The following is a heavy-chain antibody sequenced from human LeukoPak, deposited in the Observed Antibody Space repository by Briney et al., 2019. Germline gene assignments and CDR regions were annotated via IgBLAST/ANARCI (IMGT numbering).Heavy chain of an antibody. D-gene: IGHD3-22*01. CDR2: ISSSSSFR. V-gene: IGHV3-21*01. CDR1: EFNFSSYS. Sequence: PGGSLRLSCAASEFNFSSYSMNWVRQAPGKGLEWVSSISSSSSFRYYADSVKGRFTISRDNAKNSLYLQMNSLRAEDTAVYYCARESSGYFYWGQGTLVTVSS. J-gene: IGHJ4*02. CDR3: ARESSGYFY.